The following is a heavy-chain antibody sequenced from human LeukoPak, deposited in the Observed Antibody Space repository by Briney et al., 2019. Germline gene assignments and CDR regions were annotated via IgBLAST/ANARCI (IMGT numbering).Heavy chain of an antibody. V-gene: IGHV3-23*01. CDR2: ISGSGGST. J-gene: IGHJ4*02. CDR1: GFTFSSYA. CDR3: AKIAIDIVVVPAATDY. D-gene: IGHD2-2*01. Sequence: PGGSLRLSCAASGFTFSSYAMRWVRQAPGKGLEWVSAISGSGGSTYYADSVKGRFTISRDNSKNTLYLQMNSLRAEDTAVYYCAKIAIDIVVVPAATDYWGQGTLVTVSS.